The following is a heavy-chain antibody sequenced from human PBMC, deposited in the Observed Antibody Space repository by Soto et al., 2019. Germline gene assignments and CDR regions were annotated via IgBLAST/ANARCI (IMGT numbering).Heavy chain of an antibody. CDR2: IYYSGST. V-gene: IGHV4-59*01. CDR1: GGSISSYY. CDR3: ARAESDITIFGVVIPTLYYFDY. J-gene: IGHJ4*02. D-gene: IGHD3-3*01. Sequence: SETLSLTCTVSGGSISSYYWSWIRQPPGKGLEWIGYIYYSGSTNYNPSLKSRVTISVDTSKNQFSLKLSSVTAADTAVYYCARAESDITIFGVVIPTLYYFDYWGQGTLVTVSS.